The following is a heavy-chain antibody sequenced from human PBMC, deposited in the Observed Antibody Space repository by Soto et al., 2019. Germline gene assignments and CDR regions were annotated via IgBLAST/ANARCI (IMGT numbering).Heavy chain of an antibody. Sequence: SETLSLTCTVSGGSMSSYYWTWIRKPPGKGLEWIGYIYYTGTTNYNPSLKSRVTISLDTSKNQFSLKLTSVTATDTAVYYCARASMTTIAMDVWGRGTTVTVSS. V-gene: IGHV4-59*01. J-gene: IGHJ6*02. CDR3: ARASMTTIAMDV. CDR1: GGSMSSYY. CDR2: IYYTGTT. D-gene: IGHD4-17*01.